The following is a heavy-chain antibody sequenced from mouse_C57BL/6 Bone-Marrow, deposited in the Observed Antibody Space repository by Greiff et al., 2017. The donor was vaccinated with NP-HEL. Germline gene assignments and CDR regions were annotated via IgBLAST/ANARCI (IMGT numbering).Heavy chain of an antibody. CDR3: TPVVARNYFDD. D-gene: IGHD1-1*01. J-gene: IGHJ2*01. Sequence: EVQLQESGAELVRPGASVKLSCTASGFNITDDYMHWVKQRPGQGLEWIGWIDPENGDTEYASKFQGKATITADTSSNTAYLQLSSLTSEDTAVYYCTPVVARNYFDDWGQGTTLTVSS. V-gene: IGHV14-4*01. CDR2: IDPENGDT. CDR1: GFNITDDY.